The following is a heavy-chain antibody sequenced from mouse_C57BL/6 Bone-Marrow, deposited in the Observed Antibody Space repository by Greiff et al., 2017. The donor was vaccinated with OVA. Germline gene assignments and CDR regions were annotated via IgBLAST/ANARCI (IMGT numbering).Heavy chain of an antibody. V-gene: IGHV5-15*01. Sequence: DVKLVESGGGLVQPGGSLKLSCAASGFTFSDYGMAWVRQAPRKGPEWVAFISNLAYSIYYADTVTGRFTISRENAKNTLYLEMSSLRSEDTAMYYCAAPCYSNLAWFAYWGQGTLVTVSA. CDR1: GFTFSDYG. CDR3: AAPCYSNLAWFAY. J-gene: IGHJ3*01. D-gene: IGHD2-5*01. CDR2: ISNLAYSI.